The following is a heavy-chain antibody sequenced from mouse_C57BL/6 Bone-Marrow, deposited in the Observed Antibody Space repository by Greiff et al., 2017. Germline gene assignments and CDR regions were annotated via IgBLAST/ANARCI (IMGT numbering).Heavy chain of an antibody. CDR1: GYTFTDYY. D-gene: IGHD2-10*02. CDR3: ASSTY. V-gene: IGHV1-77*01. CDR2: LGPGSGST. J-gene: IGHJ2*01. Sequence: VQLQQSGAELVKPGASVKISCKASGYTFTDYYINWVKQRPGQGLAWIGKLGPGSGSTYYNEKFKGKASLTADKSSSTAYLQLSSLTSEDSAVYFCASSTYWGQGTTLTVSS.